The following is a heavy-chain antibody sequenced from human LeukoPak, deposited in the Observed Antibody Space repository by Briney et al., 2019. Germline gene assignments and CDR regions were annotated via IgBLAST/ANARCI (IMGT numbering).Heavy chain of an antibody. CDR2: INHSGST. CDR1: GFTFSSYE. J-gene: IGHJ6*03. D-gene: IGHD3-22*01. Sequence: GSLRLSCAASGFTFSSYEMNWVRQPPGKGLEWIGEINHSGSTNYNPSLNSRVTISVDTSKNQFSLKLSSVIAADTAVYYCARVASSGSLSGSMDVWGKGTTVTVSS. V-gene: IGHV4-34*01. CDR3: ARVASSGSLSGSMDV.